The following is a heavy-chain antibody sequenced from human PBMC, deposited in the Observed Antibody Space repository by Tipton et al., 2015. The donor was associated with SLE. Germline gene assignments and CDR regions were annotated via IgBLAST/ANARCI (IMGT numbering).Heavy chain of an antibody. J-gene: IGHJ4*02. CDR3: ARENGYRGLEVAGTDY. Sequence: TLSLTCAVYGGSTSDTNWSWIRQPPGKGLEWIGEIHHIGGTKYSPSLKSRVTISIDTSKNQFSLKLTSVTAADTAVYYCARENGYRGLEVAGTDYWGQGTLVTVSS. D-gene: IGHD6-19*01. V-gene: IGHV4-34*01. CDR2: IHHIGGT. CDR1: GGSTSDTN.